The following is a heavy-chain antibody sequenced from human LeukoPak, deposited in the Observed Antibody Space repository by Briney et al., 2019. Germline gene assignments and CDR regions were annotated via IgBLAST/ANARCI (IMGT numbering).Heavy chain of an antibody. Sequence: GGSLRLSCVASGFTFSKFSMNWVRQAPGKGLEWVSYIRSSGDIIHYADSVKGRFTISRDIAKSSLYLQMNSLRDEDTAVYYCVALIRGLGYWGQGTLVTVSS. CDR2: IRSSGDII. V-gene: IGHV3-48*02. D-gene: IGHD3-10*01. J-gene: IGHJ4*02. CDR1: GFTFSKFS. CDR3: VALIRGLGY.